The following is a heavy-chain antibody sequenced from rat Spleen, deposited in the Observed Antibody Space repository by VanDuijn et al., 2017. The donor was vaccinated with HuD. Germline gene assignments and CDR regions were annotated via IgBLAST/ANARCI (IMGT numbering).Heavy chain of an antibody. CDR3: TRGYYFDY. Sequence: EVQLVESGGGLVQPGGSMKLSCAASGFTLSNYDMVWVRQAPTKGLEWVASISFDGSRTYHRDSVKGRFTISRDDAKSTLYLQMGSLRSEDTATYYCTRGYYFDYWGQGVMVTVSS. CDR2: ISFDGSRT. J-gene: IGHJ2*01. V-gene: IGHV5-25*01. CDR1: GFTLSNYD.